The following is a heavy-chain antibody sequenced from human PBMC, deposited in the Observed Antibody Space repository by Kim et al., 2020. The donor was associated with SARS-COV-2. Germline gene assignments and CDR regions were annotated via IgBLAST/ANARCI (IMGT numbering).Heavy chain of an antibody. V-gene: IGHV3-7*03. CDR2: IKQDGSEK. CDR1: GFTFSSYW. CDR3: ARGKYFDWLFQYFDY. D-gene: IGHD3-9*01. J-gene: IGHJ4*02. Sequence: GGSLRLSCAASGFTFSSYWMSWVRQAPGKGLEWVANIKQDGSEKYYVDSVKGRFTISRDNAKNSLYLQMNSLRAEDTAVYYCARGKYFDWLFQYFDYWGQGTLVTVSS.